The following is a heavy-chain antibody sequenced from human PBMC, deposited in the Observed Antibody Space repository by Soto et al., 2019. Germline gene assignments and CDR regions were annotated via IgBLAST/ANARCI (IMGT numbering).Heavy chain of an antibody. V-gene: IGHV4-59*01. CDR2: IYYSGST. D-gene: IGHD1-26*01. Sequence: PSETLSLTCIVSGGSINSYYWSWIRQPPGKGLEWIGYIYYSGSTNYNPSLKSRVTILVDTSKKQFSLKLSSVTATDTAVYYCAREEYNGSDSGAFDIWGQGIMVTVSS. J-gene: IGHJ3*02. CDR3: AREEYNGSDSGAFDI. CDR1: GGSINSYY.